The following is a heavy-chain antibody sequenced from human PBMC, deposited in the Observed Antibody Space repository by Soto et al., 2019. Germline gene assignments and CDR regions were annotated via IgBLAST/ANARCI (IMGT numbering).Heavy chain of an antibody. CDR3: ARSGDYTNYYYYYMDV. V-gene: IGHV4-59*08. CDR1: GDSISNYY. D-gene: IGHD4-17*01. CDR2: IYYSGST. Sequence: SDTLSLTWTVSGDSISNYYWSWIRQPPGKGLEWIGYIYYSGSTKYNPSLKSRVTISVATSKNQFSLRLSSVTAADSAVYYCARSGDYTNYYYYYMDVWGKGTTVTVSS. J-gene: IGHJ6*03.